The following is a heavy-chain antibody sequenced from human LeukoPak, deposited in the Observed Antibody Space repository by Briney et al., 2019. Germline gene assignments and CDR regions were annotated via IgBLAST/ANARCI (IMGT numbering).Heavy chain of an antibody. CDR1: GYTFTGYY. V-gene: IGHV1-2*02. CDR2: INPNSGAT. J-gene: IGHJ4*02. CDR3: AGRPDTAMIAILDY. Sequence: ASVKVSCKASGYTFTGYYIHWVRQAPGQGLEWMGWINPNSGATNYAQKFQGRVTMTGDTSISTAYMELSRLSSDDSAIYYCAGRPDTAMIAILDYWGQGTLVTVSS. D-gene: IGHD5-18*01.